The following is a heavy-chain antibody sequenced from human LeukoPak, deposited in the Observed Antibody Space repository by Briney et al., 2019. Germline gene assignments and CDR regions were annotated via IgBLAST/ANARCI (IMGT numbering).Heavy chain of an antibody. CDR1: GVSISSGSYY. D-gene: IGHD5-24*01. V-gene: IGHV4-61*02. J-gene: IGHJ4*02. Sequence: SETLSLTCTVSGVSISSGSYYWTWFRQPAGKGLEWIGRIYSSGSTNYNPSLNTRLTISSDTSKNQFSLKLSSVTAADTAVYYCARGVYNLALVFDYWGQGTLVTVSS. CDR2: IYSSGST. CDR3: ARGVYNLALVFDY.